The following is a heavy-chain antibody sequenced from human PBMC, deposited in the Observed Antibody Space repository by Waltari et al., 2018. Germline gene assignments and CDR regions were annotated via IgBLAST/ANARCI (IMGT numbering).Heavy chain of an antibody. CDR2: FDPEQGET. J-gene: IGHJ1*01. D-gene: IGHD3-16*02. CDR1: GYTLYDLP. CDR3: VTGRIMKNVGGVLVIEHGLRAGYFQF. V-gene: IGHV1-24*01. Sequence: QVQLVQSGAEVEKPGASVPAPCNVPGYTLYDLPMHWVRQAPGHGLEWIGGFDPEQGETIYAQNFQGRVTITEDTTTDTAYMQLSSLRSDDTALYYCVTGRIMKNVGGVLVIEHGLRAGYFQFWGQGTLVVVSS.